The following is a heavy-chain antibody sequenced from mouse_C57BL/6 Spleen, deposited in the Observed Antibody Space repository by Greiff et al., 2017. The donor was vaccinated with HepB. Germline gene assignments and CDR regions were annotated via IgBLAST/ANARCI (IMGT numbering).Heavy chain of an antibody. CDR3: ASAYYSNYVLAY. D-gene: IGHD2-5*01. V-gene: IGHV1-80*01. CDR1: GYAFSSYW. CDR2: IYPGDGDT. J-gene: IGHJ3*01. Sequence: QVHVKQSGAELVKPGASVKISCKASGYAFSSYWMNWVKQRPGKGLEWIGQIYPGDGDTNYNGKFKGKATLTADKSSSTAYMQLSSLTSEDSAVYFCASAYYSNYVLAYWGQGTLVTVSA.